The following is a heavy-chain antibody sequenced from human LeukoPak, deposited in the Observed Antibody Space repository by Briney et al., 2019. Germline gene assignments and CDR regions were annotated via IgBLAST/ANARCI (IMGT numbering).Heavy chain of an antibody. D-gene: IGHD1-14*01. CDR3: ASLSMTEGSYYFDY. Sequence: GSLRLSCAASGFTFSSYAMSWVRQPPGKGLEWIGEIYHSGSTNYNPSLKSRVTISVDKSKNQFSLKLSSVTAADTAVYYCASLSMTEGSYYFDYWGQGTLVTVSS. J-gene: IGHJ4*02. CDR2: IYHSGST. CDR1: GFTFSSYAM. V-gene: IGHV4-4*02.